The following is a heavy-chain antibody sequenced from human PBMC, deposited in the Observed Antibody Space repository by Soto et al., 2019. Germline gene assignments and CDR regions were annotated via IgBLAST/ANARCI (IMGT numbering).Heavy chain of an antibody. CDR2: INPSGGST. CDR1: GYMFTNYY. CDR3: AREGALYNSGWTTYFDS. J-gene: IGHJ4*02. V-gene: IGHV1-46*01. D-gene: IGHD6-25*01. Sequence: QVQLVQSGAEAKKPGASVKVSCKASGYMFTNYYLHWVRQAPGQGLEWMGMINPSGGSTSYAQNFRDRVTLTRDTSTTTIYLEMNSLRFADTAVYYCAREGALYNSGWTTYFDSWGQGTLVTVSS.